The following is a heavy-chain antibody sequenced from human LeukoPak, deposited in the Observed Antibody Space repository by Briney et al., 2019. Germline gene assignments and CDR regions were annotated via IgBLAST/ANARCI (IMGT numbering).Heavy chain of an antibody. V-gene: IGHV3-21*01. CDR1: GFTFSTYT. J-gene: IGHJ5*02. D-gene: IGHD1-1*01. CDR3: ARQDVAWNDVYWFDP. Sequence: GGSLRLSCAASGFTFSTYTMNWVRQAPGKGLEWVSSISSSGNAINYADSVKGRFTISGDNANNSLYLQMSSLRAEDTAVYYCARQDVAWNDVYWFDPWGQGTLVTVSS. CDR2: ISSSGNAI.